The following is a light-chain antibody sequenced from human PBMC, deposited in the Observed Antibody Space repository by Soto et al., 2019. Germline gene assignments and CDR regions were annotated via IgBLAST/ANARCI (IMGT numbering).Light chain of an antibody. CDR1: QTVNTY. J-gene: IGKJ1*01. CDR3: QQGYSNPWT. V-gene: IGKV1-39*01. Sequence: DIQMTQSPSSLSASIGDRVTITCRASQTVNTYLHWYQQKPGKAPKLLIYAASTLQSGVPSRFSGSGSGTNFTLSLNSLQPEDFATYYCQQGYSNPWTFGQGTKVEIK. CDR2: AAS.